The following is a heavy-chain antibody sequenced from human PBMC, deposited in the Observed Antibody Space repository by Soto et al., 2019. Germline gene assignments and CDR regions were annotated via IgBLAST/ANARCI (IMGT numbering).Heavy chain of an antibody. V-gene: IGHV4-31*03. CDR1: GGSISSGGYY. J-gene: IGHJ4*02. D-gene: IGHD3-22*01. CDR2: SHYSGST. CDR3: ARADSSGYYLKT. Sequence: SETLSLTCTVSGGSISSGGYYWSWIRQHPGKGLEWIGYSHYSGSTDYNPPLKSRVTISLDTSKNQFSLKLSSVTAADTAVYYCARADSSGYYLKTWGQGTLVTV.